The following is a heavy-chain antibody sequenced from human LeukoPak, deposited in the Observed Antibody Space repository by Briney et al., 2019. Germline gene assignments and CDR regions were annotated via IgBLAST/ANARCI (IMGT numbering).Heavy chain of an antibody. V-gene: IGHV4-34*01. CDR1: GGSFSGYY. D-gene: IGHD5/OR15-5a*01. CDR2: INHSGST. Sequence: SETLSLTCAVYGGSFSGYYWSWIRQPPGKGLEWIGEINHSGSTNYNPSLKSRVTISVDTSKNQFSLKLSSVTAADTAVYYCAKKKVYGNWFDPWGQGTLVTVSS. J-gene: IGHJ5*02. CDR3: AKKKVYGNWFDP.